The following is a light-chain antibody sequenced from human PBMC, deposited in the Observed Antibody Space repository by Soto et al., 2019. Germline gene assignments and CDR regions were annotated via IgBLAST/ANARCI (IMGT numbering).Light chain of an antibody. V-gene: IGKV1-5*03. CDR2: KAS. Sequence: DIQMSQSPSTLSGSVGDRVTITCRASQTSSSWLAWYQQKPGKAPKLLIYKASTLKSGVPSRFSGSGSGTEFTLTISSLQPDDFATYYCQHYNSYSEAFGQGTRWMS. CDR1: QTSSSW. J-gene: IGKJ1*01. CDR3: QHYNSYSEA.